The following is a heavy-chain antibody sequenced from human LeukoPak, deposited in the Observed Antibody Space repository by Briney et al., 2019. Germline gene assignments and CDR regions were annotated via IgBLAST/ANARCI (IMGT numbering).Heavy chain of an antibody. Sequence: ASVKVSCKASGGTFSSYAISWVRQAPGQGLEWMGRIIPIFGTANYAQKFQGRVTITTDESTSTAYMELSSLRSEDTAVYYCARGDHDFWSGLMFDPWGQGTLVTVSS. V-gene: IGHV1-69*05. CDR2: IIPIFGTA. D-gene: IGHD3-3*01. J-gene: IGHJ5*02. CDR3: ARGDHDFWSGLMFDP. CDR1: GGTFSSYA.